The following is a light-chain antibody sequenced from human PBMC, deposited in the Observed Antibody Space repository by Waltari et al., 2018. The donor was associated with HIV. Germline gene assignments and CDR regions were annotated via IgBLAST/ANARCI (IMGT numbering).Light chain of an antibody. CDR3: SSFITTTTHVV. CDR1: NSDIGGYNY. Sequence: QSALPQPASVSGSLGQSVTISCTGANSDIGGYNYVSWYQQHPGKAPKLIIHEVSNRPAGVSDRFSGSKSGNTASLTISGLQAEDESDYYCSSFITTTTHVVFGGGTRLTVL. J-gene: IGLJ2*01. CDR2: EVS. V-gene: IGLV2-14*01.